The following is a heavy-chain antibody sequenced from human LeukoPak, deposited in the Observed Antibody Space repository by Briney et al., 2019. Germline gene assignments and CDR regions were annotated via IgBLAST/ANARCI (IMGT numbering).Heavy chain of an antibody. CDR1: GFTFSSYD. D-gene: IGHD3-10*01. Sequence: PGGSLRLSCAASGFTFSSYDMHWVRQATGKGLEWVSAIGTAGDTYYPGSVKGRFTISRENAKNSLYLQMNSLRAGDTAAYYCARSQSPYYYGSGGMDVWGQGTTVTVSS. CDR3: ARSQSPYYYGSGGMDV. J-gene: IGHJ6*02. CDR2: IGTAGDT. V-gene: IGHV3-13*04.